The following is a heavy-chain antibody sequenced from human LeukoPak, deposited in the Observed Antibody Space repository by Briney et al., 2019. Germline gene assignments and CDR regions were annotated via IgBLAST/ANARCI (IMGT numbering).Heavy chain of an antibody. D-gene: IGHD3-10*01. V-gene: IGHV3-23*01. CDR3: AKVVIGELGAYYFHY. CDR1: GFTFSSYA. J-gene: IGHJ4*02. Sequence: GGSLTLSCPASGFTFSSYAMSWVRQAPGKGLEWVSAISGSGGSTYYADSVKGRFTISGDNSKNTLYLQMNSLRAEDTAVYYCAKVVIGELGAYYFHYWGQGTLVTVSS. CDR2: ISGSGGST.